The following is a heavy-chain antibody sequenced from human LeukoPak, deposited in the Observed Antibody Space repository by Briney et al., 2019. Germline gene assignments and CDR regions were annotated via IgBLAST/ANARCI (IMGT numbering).Heavy chain of an antibody. CDR1: GYTFTGYY. Sequence: GASVKVSXKASGYTFTGYYMHWVRQAPGQGLEWMGWINPNSGGTNYAQKFQGRVTMTRDTSISTAYMELSRLRSDDTAMYYCARDLTGGFYYMDVWGKGTTVTVSS. V-gene: IGHV1-2*02. CDR2: INPNSGGT. CDR3: ARDLTGGFYYMDV. D-gene: IGHD7-27*01. J-gene: IGHJ6*03.